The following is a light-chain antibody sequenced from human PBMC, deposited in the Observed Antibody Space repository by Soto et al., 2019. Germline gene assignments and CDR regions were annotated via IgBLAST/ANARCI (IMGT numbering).Light chain of an antibody. J-gene: IGKJ1*01. Sequence: DIQMTQSPSSLSASVGDRVTITCRASQGISNNLAWYQQKPGKVPKLLIYGASTLQSGGPSRFSGSRSGTEFTLTIRSLQPEDVATYYCQKYDSAPLTFGQGTKVEFK. V-gene: IGKV1-27*01. CDR3: QKYDSAPLT. CDR1: QGISNN. CDR2: GAS.